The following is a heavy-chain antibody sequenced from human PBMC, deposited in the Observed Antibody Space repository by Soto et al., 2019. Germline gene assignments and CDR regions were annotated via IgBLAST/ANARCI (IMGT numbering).Heavy chain of an antibody. V-gene: IGHV3-15*01. CDR3: STGGYYFDY. CDR1: GFTFINAW. CDR2: IKSKVNGGTT. D-gene: IGHD3-10*01. Sequence: LRLSSAGSGFTFINAWMNWVRQAPGKGLEWVGRIKSKVNGGTTDYAAPVTGRFTISRDDSKNTVYLQMNSLKTEDTAVYYCSTGGYYFDYWGQGTLVTVSS. J-gene: IGHJ4*02.